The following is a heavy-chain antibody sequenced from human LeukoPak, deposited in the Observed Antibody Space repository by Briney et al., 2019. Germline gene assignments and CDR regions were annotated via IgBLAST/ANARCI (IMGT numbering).Heavy chain of an antibody. CDR2: IYYSGST. CDR3: ARVEGIAAADYYFDY. D-gene: IGHD6-13*01. J-gene: IGHJ4*02. V-gene: IGHV4-39*07. Sequence: ASETLSLTCTVSGGSISSSSYYWGWIRQPPGKGLEWIGSIYYSGSTYYNPSLKSRVTISVDTSKNQFSLKLSSVTAADTAVYYCARVEGIAAADYYFDYWGQGTLVTVSS. CDR1: GGSISSSSYY.